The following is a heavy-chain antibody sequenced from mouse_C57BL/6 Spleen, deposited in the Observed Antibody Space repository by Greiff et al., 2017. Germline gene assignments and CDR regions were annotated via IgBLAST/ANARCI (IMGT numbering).Heavy chain of an antibody. J-gene: IGHJ2*01. V-gene: IGHV5-4*01. CDR1: GFTFSSYA. D-gene: IGHD2-4*01. CDR2: ISDGGSYT. CDR3: AREGYDYDDGDYFDY. Sequence: EVHLVESGGGLVKPGGSLKLSCAASGFTFSSYAMSWVRQTPEKRLEWVATISDGGSYTYYPDNVKVRFTISRDNAKNNLYLQMSHLKSEDTAMYYCAREGYDYDDGDYFDYWGQGTTLTVSS.